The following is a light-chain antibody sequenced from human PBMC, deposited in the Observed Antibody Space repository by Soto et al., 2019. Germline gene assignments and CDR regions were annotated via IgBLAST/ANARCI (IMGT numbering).Light chain of an antibody. CDR2: AAS. CDR3: QQSYSIPWT. V-gene: IGKV1-39*01. Sequence: DIQMTQSPSSLSASVGDRVTITCRASQSISSYLNWYQQKPGKAPKVLIYAASSLQSGVPSRFSGSGSGTDFTLTISSLQPEDFATYYWQQSYSIPWTFGQGTKVEIK. J-gene: IGKJ1*01. CDR1: QSISSY.